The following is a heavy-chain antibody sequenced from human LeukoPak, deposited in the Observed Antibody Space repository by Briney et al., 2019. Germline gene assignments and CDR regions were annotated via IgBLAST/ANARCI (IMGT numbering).Heavy chain of an antibody. CDR3: AKRDIVVVPAAISFVSWFDP. D-gene: IGHD2-2*01. Sequence: SETLSLTCTVSGYSISSGYYWGWIRQPPEKGLEWIGSIYHSGSTHYNPSLKSRVTISVDTSKNQFSLKLSSVTAADTAVYYCAKRDIVVVPAAISFVSWFDPWGQGTLVTVSS. CDR1: GYSISSGYY. V-gene: IGHV4-38-2*02. CDR2: IYHSGST. J-gene: IGHJ5*02.